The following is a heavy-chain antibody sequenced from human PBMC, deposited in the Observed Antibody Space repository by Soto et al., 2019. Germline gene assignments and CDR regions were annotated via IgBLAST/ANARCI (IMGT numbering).Heavy chain of an antibody. D-gene: IGHD5-18*01. CDR1: GFSVSSNGAR. Sequence: SGPTLVNPTQTLTLTCSLSGFSVSSNGARVGWIRQPPGKALEWLALIYWDDDKKYNPSLKSRLTITKDTSENQVVLTVTDVDPADTATYYCVHGTLGSYGHDYFDYCAQGTLVTVSS. CDR3: VHGTLGSYGHDYFDY. J-gene: IGHJ4*02. CDR2: IYWDDDK. V-gene: IGHV2-5*02.